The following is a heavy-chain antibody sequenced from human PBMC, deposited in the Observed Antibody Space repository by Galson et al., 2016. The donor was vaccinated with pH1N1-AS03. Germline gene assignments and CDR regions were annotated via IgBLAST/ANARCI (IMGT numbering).Heavy chain of an antibody. V-gene: IGHV1-18*04. J-gene: IGHJ6*02. CDR3: ARESFSRDVVDILGLGAYGLDV. D-gene: IGHD5-12*01. CDR1: GYTFSSYG. CDR2: ITAYNGNS. Sequence: SVKVSCKASGYTFSSYGISWVRQAPGQGLEWMGWITAYNGNSNYAQKLQGRLTMTTDTSTSTAYMELRSLRSEDTAVYYCARESFSRDVVDILGLGAYGLDVRGQGTTVTVSS.